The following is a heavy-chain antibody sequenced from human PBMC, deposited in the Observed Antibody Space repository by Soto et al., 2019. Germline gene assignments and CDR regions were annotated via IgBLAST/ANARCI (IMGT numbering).Heavy chain of an antibody. CDR3: GKDMIKVVYNLSHIDY. CDR2: ISYDRSNK. V-gene: IGHV3-30*18. D-gene: IGHD1-20*01. J-gene: IGHJ4*02. Sequence: PGGSLRLSCAASGFTFSSYGMHWARLAPGKGLGRVAVISYDRSNKYYADSVKGRFTITRDNSKNTLYLQMNSPRAEDTAVDYCGKDMIKVVYNLSHIDYWGQGTLVTVSS. CDR1: GFTFSSYG.